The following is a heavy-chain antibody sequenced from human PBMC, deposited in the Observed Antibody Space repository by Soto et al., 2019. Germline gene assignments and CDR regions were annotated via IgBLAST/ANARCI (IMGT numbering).Heavy chain of an antibody. CDR1: GGSISSGDYY. CDR2: IYYSGST. D-gene: IGHD1-26*01. CDR3: TSRRSTGRALLFDP. Sequence: SETLSLTCTVSGGSISSGDYYWSWIRQPPGKGLEWIGYIYYSGSTYYNPSLKSRVTISVDTSKNQFSLKLSSVTAADTAVYYCTSRRSTGRALLFDPWGQGTLVTVS. V-gene: IGHV4-30-4*01. J-gene: IGHJ5*02.